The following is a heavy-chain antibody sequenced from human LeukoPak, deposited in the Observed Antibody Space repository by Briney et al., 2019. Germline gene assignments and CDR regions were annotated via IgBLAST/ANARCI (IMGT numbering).Heavy chain of an antibody. CDR2: ISSSSPV. Sequence: GGSLRLSCAASGFTFSSYEMNWVRQAPGKGLEWVSYISSSSPVYYADSVKGRFTVTRDNAKNSLYLQMNSLRDEDTAVYYCARQFDYWGQGTLVTVSS. J-gene: IGHJ4*02. V-gene: IGHV3-48*03. CDR3: ARQFDY. CDR1: GFTFSSYE.